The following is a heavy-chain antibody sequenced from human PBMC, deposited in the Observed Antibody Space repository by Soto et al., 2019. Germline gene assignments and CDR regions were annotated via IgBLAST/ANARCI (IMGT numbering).Heavy chain of an antibody. CDR2: ISSTSSYT. D-gene: IGHD6-19*01. V-gene: IGHV3-21*01. CDR1: GFTFSSYA. CDR3: ARDLALAGNY. Sequence: GGSLRLSCAASGFTFSSYAMNWVRQTQEKGLEWVSSISSTSSYTHYSDSVRGRFTISRDNANNSLFLQMNSLRAKDTATYYCARDLALAGNYWGQGVLVTVSS. J-gene: IGHJ4*02.